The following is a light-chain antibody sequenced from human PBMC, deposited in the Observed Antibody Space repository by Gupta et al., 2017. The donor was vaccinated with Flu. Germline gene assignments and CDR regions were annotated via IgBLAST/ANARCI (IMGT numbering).Light chain of an antibody. CDR2: EVY. J-gene: IGLJ3*02. CDR3: ASYTNTGVRV. CDR1: YSDVGHNNY. V-gene: IGLV2-14*01. Sequence: QSALTQPASVSGSPGQSITISCTGAYSDVGHNNYVSWYQHHPGKAPKLIIFEVYNRPSGISNRFSGSTSGNTASLTISGLQAEDEADYACASYTNTGVRVFGGGTKLTVL.